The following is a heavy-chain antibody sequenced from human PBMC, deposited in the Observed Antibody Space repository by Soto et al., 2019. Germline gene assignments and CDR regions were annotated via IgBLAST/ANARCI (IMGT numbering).Heavy chain of an antibody. V-gene: IGHV1-3*01. CDR2: NNVGNGNT. CDR1: GYTFSSYG. CDR3: ARQDAFDV. Sequence: GASVKVSCKASGYTFSSYGMHWVRQAPGQRLEWMGWNNVGNGNTAYSQKFQGRVTITRDTTASTAYMELSSLTSEDTAVYYCARQDAFDVWGQGTMVTVSS. J-gene: IGHJ3*01.